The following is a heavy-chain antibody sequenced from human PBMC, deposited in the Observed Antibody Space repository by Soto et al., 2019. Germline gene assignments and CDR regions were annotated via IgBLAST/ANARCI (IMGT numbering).Heavy chain of an antibody. CDR2: ILVGGST. V-gene: IGHV3-23*01. CDR3: AKATATGGGAFEI. J-gene: IGHJ3*02. Sequence: GGSLRLSCAVSGFICSSYDMSWVRQAPGKGLEWVSTILVGGSTHYEDSVKGRFTISRDTSKNTVYLQMNSLTAGDTAMYYCAKATATGGGAFEICGQGTMVTLSS. CDR1: GFICSSYD. D-gene: IGHD2-8*02.